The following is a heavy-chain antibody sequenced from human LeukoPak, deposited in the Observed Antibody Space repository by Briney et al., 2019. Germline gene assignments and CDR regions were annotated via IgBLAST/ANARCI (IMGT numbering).Heavy chain of an antibody. D-gene: IGHD3-9*01. CDR3: AKDRSDWLLLGWFDP. CDR1: GFTFSSYS. Sequence: GGSLRLSCAASGFTFSSYSMNWVRQAPGKGLEWVSSISSSSSYIYYADSVKGRFTISRDNAKNSLYLQMNSLRAEDTAVYYCAKDRSDWLLLGWFDPWGQGTLVTVSS. J-gene: IGHJ5*02. V-gene: IGHV3-21*04. CDR2: ISSSSSYI.